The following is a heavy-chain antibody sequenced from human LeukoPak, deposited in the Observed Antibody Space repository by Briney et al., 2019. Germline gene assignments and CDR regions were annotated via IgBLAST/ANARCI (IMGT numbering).Heavy chain of an antibody. V-gene: IGHV1-46*01. CDR2: INPSGGST. CDR1: GGTFSSYA. Sequence: ASVKVSCKASGGTFSSYAISWVRQAPGQGLEWMGIINPSGGSTSYAQKFQGRVTMTRDTSTSTVYMELSSLRSEDTAVYYCARDRYYYDSSGYGYFDYWGQGTLVTVSS. J-gene: IGHJ4*02. D-gene: IGHD3-22*01. CDR3: ARDRYYYDSSGYGYFDY.